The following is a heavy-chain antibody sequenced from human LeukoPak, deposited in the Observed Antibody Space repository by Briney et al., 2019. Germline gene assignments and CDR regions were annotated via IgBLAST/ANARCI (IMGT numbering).Heavy chain of an antibody. J-gene: IGHJ6*03. D-gene: IGHD3-3*01. CDR1: GYTFTSYG. CDR2: INPNSGGT. V-gene: IGHV1-2*02. CDR3: ARDRSNYDFWSGYSADYYYYYMDV. Sequence: GASVNVSCKASGYTFTSYGISWVRQAPGQGLEWMGWINPNSGGTDYAQKFQGRVTMTRDTSISTAYMELSRLGSDDTAVYYCARDRSNYDFWSGYSADYYYYYMDVWGKGTTVTVSS.